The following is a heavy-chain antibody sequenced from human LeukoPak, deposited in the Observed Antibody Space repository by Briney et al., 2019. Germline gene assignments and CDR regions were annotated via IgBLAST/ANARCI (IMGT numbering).Heavy chain of an antibody. CDR3: ARHSSVRSPFDY. CDR2: IYTSGST. CDR1: GGSISSYY. D-gene: IGHD5/OR15-5a*01. Sequence: SETLSLTCTVSGGSISSYYWSWIQQPAGKGLEWIGRIYTSGSTNYNPSLKSRVTMSVDTSKNQFSLKLNSVTAADTAVYYCARHSSVRSPFDYWGQGTLVTVSS. J-gene: IGHJ4*02. V-gene: IGHV4-4*07.